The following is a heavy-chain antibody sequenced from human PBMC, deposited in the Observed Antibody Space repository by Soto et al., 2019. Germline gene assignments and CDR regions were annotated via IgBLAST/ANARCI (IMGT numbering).Heavy chain of an antibody. CDR3: AKVTKRAAAGRYEYYKYGMDV. CDR1: GFTFSTYA. J-gene: IGHJ6*02. CDR2: ISDGGGSS. V-gene: IGHV3-23*01. D-gene: IGHD6-13*01. Sequence: GGSLRLSCAASGFTFSTYAMPWVRQAPGKGLEWVSVISDGGGSSYYADSVKGRFTISRDNSKNTLFLQMNGLRAEDTAVYYCAKVTKRAAAGRYEYYKYGMDVWGQGTTVTVSS.